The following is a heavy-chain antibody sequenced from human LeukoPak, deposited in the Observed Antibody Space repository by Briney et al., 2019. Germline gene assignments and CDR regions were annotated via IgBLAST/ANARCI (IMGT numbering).Heavy chain of an antibody. Sequence: GGSLRLSCAASGFTVSSHYMNWVRQAPGKELEWVSVIYTGGGRYYADSVRGRFTISRDTSKNMVFLQMNSLRVEDTAVYYCARANPVLMVSKYFQHWGQGTLVTVSS. CDR2: IYTGGGR. V-gene: IGHV3-53*01. J-gene: IGHJ1*01. D-gene: IGHD2-8*01. CDR1: GFTVSSHY. CDR3: ARANPVLMVSKYFQH.